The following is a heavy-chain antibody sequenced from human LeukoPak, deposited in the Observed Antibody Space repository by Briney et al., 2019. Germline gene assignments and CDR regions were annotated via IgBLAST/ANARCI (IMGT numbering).Heavy chain of an antibody. CDR2: ISGSGGST. Sequence: GGSLRLSCAVSGFTFSSYAMSWVRQAPGKGLEWVSAISGSGGSTYYADSVKGRFTISRDNSKNTLYLQMNSLRAEDTAVYYCANLGIAVAGHFDYWGQGTLVTVSS. V-gene: IGHV3-23*01. CDR3: ANLGIAVAGHFDY. J-gene: IGHJ4*02. D-gene: IGHD6-19*01. CDR1: GFTFSSYA.